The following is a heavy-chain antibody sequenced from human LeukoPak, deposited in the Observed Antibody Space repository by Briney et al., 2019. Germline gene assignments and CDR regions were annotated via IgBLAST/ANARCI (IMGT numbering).Heavy chain of an antibody. J-gene: IGHJ3*02. D-gene: IGHD2/OR15-2a*01. CDR1: GYTFITYA. CDR2: ISPYNGNT. Sequence: ASVKVSCKASGYTFITYAINWVRQAPGQGLEWMGCISPYNGNTNSAHKLQGRVTMTTDTSTSTLYMELKSLRTDDTAIYYCATDRVRRNTTGGAFDMWGQGTMVTVSS. V-gene: IGHV1-18*01. CDR3: ATDRVRRNTTGGAFDM.